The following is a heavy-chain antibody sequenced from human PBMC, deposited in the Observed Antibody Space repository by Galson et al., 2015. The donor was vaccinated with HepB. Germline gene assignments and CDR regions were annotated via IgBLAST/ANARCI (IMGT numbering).Heavy chain of an antibody. Sequence: SLRLSCATSGFSFSHYGMQWVRQAPGKGLEWVAFIRFDGSIKYYGDSVKGRFTISRDNSRNTVDLQMNNMRPDDTAVYYCAKESGGDTTRATPDWGQGALVTVSS. V-gene: IGHV3-30*02. J-gene: IGHJ4*02. CDR3: AKESGGDTTRATPD. D-gene: IGHD5-18*01. CDR1: GFSFSHYG. CDR2: IRFDGSIK.